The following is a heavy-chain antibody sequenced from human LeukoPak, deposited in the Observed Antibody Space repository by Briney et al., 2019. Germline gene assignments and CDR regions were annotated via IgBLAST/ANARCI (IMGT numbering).Heavy chain of an antibody. CDR1: GGSISSGGYY. Sequence: PSQTLSLTCTVSGGSISSGGYYWSWIRQPPGKGLEWIGYIYHSGSTYYNPSLKSRVTISVDRSKNQFSLKLSSVTAADTAVYYCARAPDSYSSSWYDWSQGTLVTVSS. J-gene: IGHJ4*02. V-gene: IGHV4-30-2*01. CDR2: IYHSGST. CDR3: ARAPDSYSSSWYD. D-gene: IGHD6-13*01.